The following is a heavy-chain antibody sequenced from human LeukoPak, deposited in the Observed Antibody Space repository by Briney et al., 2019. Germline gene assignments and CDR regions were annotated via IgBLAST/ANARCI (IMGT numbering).Heavy chain of an antibody. V-gene: IGHV3-48*03. CDR2: ISSSGSTI. CDR3: AKGPGSGSYFRYYYYGMDV. CDR1: GFTFSSYE. Sequence: PGGSLRLSCAASGFTFSSYEMNWVRQAAGKGLEWVSYISSSGSTIYYADSVKGRFTISRDNAKNSLYLQMNSLRAEDTAVYYCAKGPGSGSYFRYYYYGMDVWGKGTTVTVSS. J-gene: IGHJ6*04. D-gene: IGHD3-10*01.